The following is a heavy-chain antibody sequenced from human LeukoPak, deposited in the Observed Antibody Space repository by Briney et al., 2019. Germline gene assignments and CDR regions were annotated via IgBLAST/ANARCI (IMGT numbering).Heavy chain of an antibody. CDR3: ARVWAARLYWFDP. J-gene: IGHJ5*02. CDR2: MNPNSGNT. V-gene: IGHV1-8*01. D-gene: IGHD5-18*01. CDR1: GYTFTSYD. Sequence: GASVTVSCKASGYTFTSYDINWVRQATGQGLEWMGWMNPNSGNTGYAQKFQGRVTMTRNTSISTAYMELSSLRSEDTAVYYCARVWAARLYWFDPWGQGTLVTVSS.